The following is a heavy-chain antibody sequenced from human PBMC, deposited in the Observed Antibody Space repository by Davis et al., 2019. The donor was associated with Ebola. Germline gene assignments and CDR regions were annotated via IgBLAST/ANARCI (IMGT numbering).Heavy chain of an antibody. V-gene: IGHV3-74*01. CDR1: GFTFSSYW. J-gene: IGHJ4*02. CDR2: INPDGSFT. D-gene: IGHD2-2*01. Sequence: GSLRLSCAASGFTFSSYWMHWVRQAPGKGLVWVSRINPDGSFTDYADSVKGRFSISRDSTSNTLYLQMNGLRAEDTAVYYCARSSYQPDYWGQGTLVTVSS. CDR3: ARSSYQPDY.